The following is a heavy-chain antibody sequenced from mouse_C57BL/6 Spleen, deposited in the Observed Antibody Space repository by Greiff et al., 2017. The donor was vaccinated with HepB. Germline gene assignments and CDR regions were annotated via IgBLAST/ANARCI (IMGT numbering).Heavy chain of an antibody. J-gene: IGHJ2*01. CDR3: ARWIYDGPPHFDY. CDR2: IYPGDGDT. CDR1: GYAFSSYW. D-gene: IGHD2-3*01. V-gene: IGHV1-80*01. Sequence: QVQLQQSGAELVKPGASVKISCKASGYAFSSYWMNWVKQRPGKGLEWIGQIYPGDGDTNYNGKFKGKATLTADKSSSTAYMQLRSLTSEDSAVYFCARWIYDGPPHFDYWGQGTTLTVSS.